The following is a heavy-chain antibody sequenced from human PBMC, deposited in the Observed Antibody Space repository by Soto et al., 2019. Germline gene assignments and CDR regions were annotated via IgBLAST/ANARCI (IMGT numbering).Heavy chain of an antibody. CDR1: GFTFPHHS. V-gene: IGHV1-3*04. CDR3: VRGKEAGVWFDP. J-gene: IGHJ5*02. Sequence: ASMQVSCKASGFTFPHHSINWVRQAPGQRLDWMGWINSDTGYTKYSQKFQARLTITWDSSAKTAYMELSSLQSEDTAVYYCVRGKEAGVWFDPWGQGTLVTVSS. D-gene: IGHD3-10*01. CDR2: INSDTGYT.